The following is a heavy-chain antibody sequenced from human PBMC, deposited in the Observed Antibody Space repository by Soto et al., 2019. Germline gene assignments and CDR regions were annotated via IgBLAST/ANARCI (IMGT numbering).Heavy chain of an antibody. V-gene: IGHV3-30*04. D-gene: IGHD1-26*01. CDR2: ISTDGNNK. J-gene: IGHJ4*02. CDR3: AREAEIVGAFIDH. CDR1: GFTFSPYA. Sequence: QVQLVESGGGVVQPGRSPRLSCAASGFTFSPYAFHWVRQAPGKGLEWVAAISTDGNNKYYADSVKGRFTLSRDNSKETLILQMNGLRAEDTAMYYCAREAEIVGAFIDHWGQGTLVTVSS.